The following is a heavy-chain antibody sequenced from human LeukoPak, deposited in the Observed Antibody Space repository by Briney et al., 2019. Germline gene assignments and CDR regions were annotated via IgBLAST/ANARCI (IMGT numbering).Heavy chain of an antibody. CDR2: IYYSGST. J-gene: IGHJ4*02. CDR3: ARDHCSGGSCFFDY. D-gene: IGHD2-15*01. CDR1: GGSFSGYY. V-gene: IGHV4-31*11. Sequence: PSETLSLTCAVYGGSFSGYYWSWIRQHPGKGLEWIGYIYYSGSTYYNPSLKSRVTISVDTSKNQFSLKLSSVTAADTAVYYCARDHCSGGSCFFDYWGQGTLVTVSS.